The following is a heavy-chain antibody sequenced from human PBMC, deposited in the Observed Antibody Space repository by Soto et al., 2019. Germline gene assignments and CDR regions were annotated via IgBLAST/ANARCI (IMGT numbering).Heavy chain of an antibody. D-gene: IGHD1-26*01. Sequence: QVQLVQSATEVKKPGASVKVSCKASGYAFSTYGISWVRQAPGQGLEWMGWISAYNGNTNYAQKLQDRVTMTTDTPTSTAYMEMRSLRSDDTAVYYCARSSGTSYIWFDPWGQGPLVTVSS. CDR3: ARSSGTSYIWFDP. CDR2: ISAYNGNT. J-gene: IGHJ5*02. CDR1: GYAFSTYG. V-gene: IGHV1-18*01.